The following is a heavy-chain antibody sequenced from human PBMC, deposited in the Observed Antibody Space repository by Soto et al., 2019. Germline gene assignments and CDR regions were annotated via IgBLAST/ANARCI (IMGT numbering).Heavy chain of an antibody. J-gene: IGHJ4*02. V-gene: IGHV4-61*01. D-gene: IGHD2-15*01. CDR3: ARGPIPVVRRYFDS. CDR2: LYYTGST. Sequence: PSETLSLTCSVSGGSVSSGYYWNWIRQSQGKGLEWIGHLYYTGSTNYNPSLKSRVTISVDTSKNQFFLNLTSVTAADTAVYYCARGPIPVVRRYFDSWGQGILVTVSS. CDR1: GGSVSSGYY.